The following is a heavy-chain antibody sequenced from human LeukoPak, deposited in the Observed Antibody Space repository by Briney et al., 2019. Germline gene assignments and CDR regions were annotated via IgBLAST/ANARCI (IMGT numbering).Heavy chain of an antibody. J-gene: IGHJ4*02. CDR2: ISGSGDIT. V-gene: IGHV3-23*01. CDR1: GFTFSSYA. D-gene: IGHD6-19*01. CDR3: ATTTPGIAVVGGDY. Sequence: PGGSLRLSCAASGFTFSSYATNWVRQAPGKGLEWVSGISGSGDITYHADSVKGRFTISRDNSKNTLYLQMNSLRAEDTAIYYCATTTPGIAVVGGDYWGQGTLVTVSS.